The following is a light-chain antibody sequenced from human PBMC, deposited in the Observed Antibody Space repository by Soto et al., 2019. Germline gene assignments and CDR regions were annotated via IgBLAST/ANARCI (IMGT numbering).Light chain of an antibody. CDR1: QGVSTW. J-gene: IGKJ5*01. CDR2: TAS. CDR3: QQAASFPIT. Sequence: DIQMTQTPSSVSASVGDRDTITCRASQGVSTWLAWYQQKPGKAPNPLIYTASSLQSGVPSRFSGSGSGTDFTLTINGLQPEDFATYYCQQAASFPITFGQGTRLEIK. V-gene: IGKV1-12*01.